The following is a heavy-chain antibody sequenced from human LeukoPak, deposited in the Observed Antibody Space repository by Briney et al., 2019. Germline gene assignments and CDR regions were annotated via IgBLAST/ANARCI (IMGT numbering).Heavy chain of an antibody. CDR3: ARERGCGGDCYYFDC. V-gene: IGHV3-20*04. CDR1: GFAFDNYA. Sequence: GGSLRLSCAASGFAFDNYAVSWVRQAPGKGLKWVSSINWNGAGTAYTDSVKGRFTISRDSAKNSLYLQMNSLRAEDTAFYYCARERGCGGDCYYFDCWGQGTLVTVSS. D-gene: IGHD2-21*02. CDR2: INWNGAGT. J-gene: IGHJ4*02.